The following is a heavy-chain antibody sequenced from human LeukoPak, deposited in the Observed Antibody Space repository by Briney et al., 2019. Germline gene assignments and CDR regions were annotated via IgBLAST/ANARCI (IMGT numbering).Heavy chain of an antibody. CDR1: GGSISSYY. D-gene: IGHD6-13*01. V-gene: IGHV4-59*08. Sequence: SETLSLTCTVSGGSISSYYWSWIRQPPGKGLEWIGYIYYSGSTNYNPSLKSRVTISVDTSKNQFSLKLSSVTAADTAVYYCARLENSSSSPYPVDAFDIWGQGTMVTVSS. J-gene: IGHJ3*02. CDR3: ARLENSSSSPYPVDAFDI. CDR2: IYYSGST.